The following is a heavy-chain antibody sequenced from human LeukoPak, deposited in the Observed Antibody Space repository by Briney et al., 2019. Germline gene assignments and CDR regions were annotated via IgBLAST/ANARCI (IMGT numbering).Heavy chain of an antibody. V-gene: IGHV4-34*01. Sequence: KPSETLSLTCAVYGGSFSGKYWTWIRQPPGKGLEWIGEITHSGSTYYNPSLKSRVTISVDTSKNQFSLKLNSVTAADTAVHYCARDLMTWGQGTLVTVSS. CDR1: GGSFSGKY. CDR2: ITHSGST. J-gene: IGHJ4*02. CDR3: ARDLMT.